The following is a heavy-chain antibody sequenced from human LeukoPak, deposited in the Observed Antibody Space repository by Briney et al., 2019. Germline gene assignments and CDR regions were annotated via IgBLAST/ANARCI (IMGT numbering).Heavy chain of an antibody. J-gene: IGHJ4*02. CDR3: AKLLGWEPDY. V-gene: IGHV3-30*18. Sequence: GGSLRLSCAASGFTFSSYGMHWVRQAPGKGLEWVAVISYDGSNKYYADSVKGRFTISRDNSKNTLYLQMNSLRAEDTAVYYCAKLLGWEPDYWGQGTLVTVSS. D-gene: IGHD1-26*01. CDR1: GFTFSSYG. CDR2: ISYDGSNK.